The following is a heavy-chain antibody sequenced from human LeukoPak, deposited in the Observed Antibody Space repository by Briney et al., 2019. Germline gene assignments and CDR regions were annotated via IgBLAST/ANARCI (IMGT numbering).Heavy chain of an antibody. CDR3: ARGDPAWDYDTSSYYPDAFGI. Sequence: SETLSLTCTVSGGSITSHYCNWIRQPPGKGLEWIGYIYYSGSTNYNPSLESRVTISVDTSKNQFSLKLRSVTAADTAVYYCARGDPAWDYDTSSYYPDAFGIWGQGTMVTVSS. J-gene: IGHJ3*02. CDR1: GGSITSHY. D-gene: IGHD3-22*01. V-gene: IGHV4-59*11. CDR2: IYYSGST.